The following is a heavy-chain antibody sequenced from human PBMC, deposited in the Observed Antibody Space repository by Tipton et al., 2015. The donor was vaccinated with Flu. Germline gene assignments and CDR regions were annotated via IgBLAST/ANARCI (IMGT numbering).Heavy chain of an antibody. CDR3: ARDLRGYSGYTGGDAFDM. CDR1: GGSISTSY. Sequence: TLSLTCTVSGGSISTSYWSWIRQPAGKGLEWIGRISTSGSTNYNASLESRVTLSRDTSKNHISLRLTSANAADTALYYCARDLRGYSGYTGGDAFDMWGRGIMVFVSS. CDR2: ISTSGST. J-gene: IGHJ3*02. V-gene: IGHV4-4*07. D-gene: IGHD5-12*01.